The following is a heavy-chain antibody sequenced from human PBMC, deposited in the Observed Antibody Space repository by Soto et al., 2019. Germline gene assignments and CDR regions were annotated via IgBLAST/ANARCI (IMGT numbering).Heavy chain of an antibody. J-gene: IGHJ4*02. Sequence: SETLSLTCTVSGGSISSGGYYWSWIRQHPGKGLEWIGYIYYSGSTYYNPSLKSRVTISVDTSKNQFSLKLSSVTAADTAVYYCAREEKGGGNFDYWGQGTQVTVSS. CDR3: AREEKGGGNFDY. CDR1: GGSISSGGYY. CDR2: IYYSGST. V-gene: IGHV4-31*03. D-gene: IGHD2-15*01.